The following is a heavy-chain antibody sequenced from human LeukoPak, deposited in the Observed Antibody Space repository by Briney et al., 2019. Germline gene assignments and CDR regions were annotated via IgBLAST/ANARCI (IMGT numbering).Heavy chain of an antibody. V-gene: IGHV4-4*02. CDR1: GGSISSSNW. Sequence: PSETLSLTCAVSGGSISSSNWWSWVRQPPGKGLEWIGEIYHSGSTNYNPSLKSRVTISVDTSKNQFSLKLSSVTAADTAVYYCAHSGGWYGVRSYHMDVWGKGTTVTVSS. CDR2: IYHSGST. J-gene: IGHJ6*03. D-gene: IGHD6-19*01. CDR3: AHSGGWYGVRSYHMDV.